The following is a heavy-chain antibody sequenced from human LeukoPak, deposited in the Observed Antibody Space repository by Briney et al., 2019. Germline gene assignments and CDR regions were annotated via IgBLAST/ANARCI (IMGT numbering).Heavy chain of an antibody. CDR1: GFIFSTYG. CDR3: AKGEYNYYMDV. Sequence: GGSLRLSCAASGFIFSTYGMHWVRQAPGKGLEWVAVIWYDRSNKYYADSVKGRFTISRDNSKNTLYLQMNSLRAEDTAVYYCAKGEYNYYMDVWGKGTTVTVSS. V-gene: IGHV3-30*02. J-gene: IGHJ6*03. CDR2: IWYDRSNK.